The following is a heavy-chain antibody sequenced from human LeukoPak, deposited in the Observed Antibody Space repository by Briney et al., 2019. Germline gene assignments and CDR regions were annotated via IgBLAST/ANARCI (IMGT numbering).Heavy chain of an antibody. D-gene: IGHD5-18*01. CDR3: ARSRVDTAMDGHFDY. CDR1: GGTFSSYA. CDR2: IIPIFGTA. J-gene: IGHJ4*02. Sequence: SVKVSCKASGGTFSSYAISWVRQAPGQGLEWMGGIIPIFGTANYAQKFQGRVTITTDESTSTAYMELSSLRSGDTAVYYCARSRVDTAMDGHFDYWGQGTLVTVSS. V-gene: IGHV1-69*05.